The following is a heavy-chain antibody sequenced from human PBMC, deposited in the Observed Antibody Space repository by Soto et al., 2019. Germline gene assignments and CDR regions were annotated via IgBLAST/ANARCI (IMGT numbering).Heavy chain of an antibody. D-gene: IGHD4-17*01. CDR3: ARTDYGGTYSDY. CDR2: IWYDGSNK. V-gene: IGHV3-33*01. J-gene: IGHJ4*02. Sequence: QVQLVESGGGVVQPGRSLRLSCAASGFTFSSYGMHWVRQAPGKGLEWVAVIWYDGSNKYYADSVKGRFTISRDNSKNTLYLQMNSLRAEDTAVYYCARTDYGGTYSDYWGQGTLVTVSS. CDR1: GFTFSSYG.